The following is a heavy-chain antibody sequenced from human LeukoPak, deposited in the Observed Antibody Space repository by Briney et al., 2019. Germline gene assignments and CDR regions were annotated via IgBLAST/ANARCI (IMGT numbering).Heavy chain of an antibody. D-gene: IGHD3-22*01. CDR2: ISAYNGNT. CDR3: ARDQDYYDSSGYLGY. V-gene: IGHV1-18*01. CDR1: GYTFTSYG. Sequence: AASVKVSCKASGYTFTSYGISWVRQAPGQGLERMGWISAYNGNTNYAQKLQGRVTMTTDTSTSTAYMELRSLRSDDTAVYYCARDQDYYDSSGYLGYWGQGTLVTVSS. J-gene: IGHJ4*02.